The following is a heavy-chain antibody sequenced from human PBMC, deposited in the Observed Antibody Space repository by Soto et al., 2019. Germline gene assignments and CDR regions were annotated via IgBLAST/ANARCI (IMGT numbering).Heavy chain of an antibody. CDR2: IKQDGSEK. Sequence: GGSLRLSCAASGFTFSSYWMSWVRQAPGKGLEWVANIKQDGSEKYYVDSVKGRFTISRDNAKNSLNLQMNSLRAEDTAVYYYAFDHCPRRGVRGVMTFDYWGQGTLVTVSS. CDR1: GFTFSSYW. D-gene: IGHD3-10*01. V-gene: IGHV3-7*03. J-gene: IGHJ4*02. CDR3: AFDHCPRRGVRGVMTFDY.